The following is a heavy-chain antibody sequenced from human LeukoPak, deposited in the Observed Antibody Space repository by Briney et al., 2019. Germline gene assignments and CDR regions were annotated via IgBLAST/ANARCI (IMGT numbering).Heavy chain of an antibody. CDR2: IIPIFGTA. D-gene: IGHD3-10*01. CDR3: ARAPLTEKQVPTVRGVIGWFDP. Sequence: GAAVKVSCKASGGTFSSYAISWVRQAPGQGLEWMGGIIPIFGTANYAQTLQGRVTITADESTSTAYMELSSLRSEDTAVYYCARAPLTEKQVPTVRGVIGWFDPWGQGTLVTASS. CDR1: GGTFSSYA. J-gene: IGHJ5*02. V-gene: IGHV1-69*13.